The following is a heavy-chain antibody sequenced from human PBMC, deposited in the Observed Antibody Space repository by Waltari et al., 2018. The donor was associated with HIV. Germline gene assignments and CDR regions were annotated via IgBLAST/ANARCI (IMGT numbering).Heavy chain of an antibody. CDR3: ARHSGSYYYYNGVDV. Sequence: QEQVVESGGGLVQPGGSLRLSCAVSGFRFRDYYISWFRQAPGKVLEWISLISSGGNTIDYIDSVRGRFTISRDNAQNSVSLQMYSLRPEDTAVYYCARHSGSYYYYNGVDVWGQGTTVTVSS. D-gene: IGHD1-26*01. V-gene: IGHV3-11*01. CDR2: ISSGGNTI. CDR1: GFRFRDYY. J-gene: IGHJ6*02.